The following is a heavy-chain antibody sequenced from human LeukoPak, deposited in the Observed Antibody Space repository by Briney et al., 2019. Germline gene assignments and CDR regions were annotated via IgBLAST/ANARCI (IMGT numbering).Heavy chain of an antibody. J-gene: IGHJ4*02. CDR2: ISWHSENV. Sequence: SLRLSCAASGFTFDDYAMHWVRQAPGKGLEWVSGISWHSENVGYADSVKGRFTISRDNSKNTLYLQMNSLRAEDTAVYYCAKDLYDFWSDYYSCYFDYWGQGTLVTVSS. V-gene: IGHV3-9*01. CDR3: AKDLYDFWSDYYSCYFDY. D-gene: IGHD3-3*01. CDR1: GFTFDDYA.